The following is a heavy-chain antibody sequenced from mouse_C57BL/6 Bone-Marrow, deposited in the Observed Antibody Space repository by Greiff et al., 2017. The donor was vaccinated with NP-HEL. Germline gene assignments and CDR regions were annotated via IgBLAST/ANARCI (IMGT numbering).Heavy chain of an antibody. Sequence: EVQLVESGGGLVKPGGSLKLSCAASGFTFSDYGMHWDRQAPEKGLEWVAYISSGSSTIYYADTVKGRFTISRDNAKNPLFLQMTSLRSEDTAMYYCIYDYEAWFAYWGQGTLVTVSA. D-gene: IGHD2-4*01. J-gene: IGHJ3*01. V-gene: IGHV5-17*01. CDR1: GFTFSDYG. CDR2: ISSGSSTI. CDR3: IYDYEAWFAY.